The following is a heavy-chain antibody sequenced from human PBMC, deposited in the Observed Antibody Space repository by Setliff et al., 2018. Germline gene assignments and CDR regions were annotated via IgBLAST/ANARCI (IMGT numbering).Heavy chain of an antibody. Sequence: SETLSLTCSVSGGSISSGSDYWTWIRQPAGKGLEWIGHIYTSGSTNYNPSLKSRVTISVDASKNQLALNLRSVTAADTAVYYCARAISGWYSAHYYYMDVWGKGTTVTVSS. CDR3: ARAISGWYSAHYYYMDV. J-gene: IGHJ6*03. CDR1: GGSISSGSDY. D-gene: IGHD6-19*01. CDR2: IYTSGST. V-gene: IGHV4-61*09.